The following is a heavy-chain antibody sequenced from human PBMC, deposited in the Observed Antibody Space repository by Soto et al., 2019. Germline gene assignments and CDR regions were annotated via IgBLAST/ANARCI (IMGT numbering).Heavy chain of an antibody. Sequence: ASVKVSCKASGFTFISSAVQWVRQARGQRLEWIGWIVVVSGNTDYAQKFQERVTITRDMSTSTAYMELSSLRSDDTAVYYCAADYYNTNGYYYDYWGQGTLVTVSS. CDR3: AADYYNTNGYYYDY. V-gene: IGHV1-58*01. CDR2: IVVVSGNT. J-gene: IGHJ4*02. CDR1: GFTFISSA. D-gene: IGHD3-22*01.